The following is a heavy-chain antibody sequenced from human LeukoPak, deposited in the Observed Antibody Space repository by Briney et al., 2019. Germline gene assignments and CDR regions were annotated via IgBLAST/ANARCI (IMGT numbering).Heavy chain of an antibody. CDR1: GCTLTELS. D-gene: IGHD5-24*01. Sequence: GASVKVSCKVSGCTLTELSMHWVRRAPGKGLEWMGGFDPEDGETIYAQKFQGRVTMTEDTSTDTAYMELSSLRSEDTAVYYCATGGRWLQLLSFDYWGQGTLVTVSS. CDR2: FDPEDGET. V-gene: IGHV1-24*01. J-gene: IGHJ4*02. CDR3: ATGGRWLQLLSFDY.